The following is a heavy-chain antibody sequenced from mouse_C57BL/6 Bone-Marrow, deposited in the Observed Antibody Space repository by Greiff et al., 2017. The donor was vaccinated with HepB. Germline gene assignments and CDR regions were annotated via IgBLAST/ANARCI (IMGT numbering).Heavy chain of an antibody. CDR1: GYTFTSYG. CDR3: AEYSNYMYYVDY. J-gene: IGHJ2*01. Sequence: VQLQQSGAELARPGASVKLSCKASGYTFTSYGISWVKQRTGQGLEWIGEIYPRSGNTYYNEKFKGKATLTADKSSSTAYMELRSLTSEDSAVYFCAEYSNYMYYVDYWGQGTTLTVSS. V-gene: IGHV1-81*01. CDR2: IYPRSGNT. D-gene: IGHD2-5*01.